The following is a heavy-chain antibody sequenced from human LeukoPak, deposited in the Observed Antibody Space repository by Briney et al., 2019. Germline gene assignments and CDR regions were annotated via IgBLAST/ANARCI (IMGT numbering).Heavy chain of an antibody. CDR1: GFTFSSYA. Sequence: PGGSLRLSCAASGFTFSSYAMSWVRQAPGKGLEWVSAISGSGGSTYYADSVKGRFTISRDNSKNTLYLQMNSLRAEDTAVYYCAKVGAAAGTRGYYFDYWDQGTLVTVSS. CDR3: AKVGAAAGTRGYYFDY. V-gene: IGHV3-23*01. J-gene: IGHJ4*02. CDR2: ISGSGGST. D-gene: IGHD6-13*01.